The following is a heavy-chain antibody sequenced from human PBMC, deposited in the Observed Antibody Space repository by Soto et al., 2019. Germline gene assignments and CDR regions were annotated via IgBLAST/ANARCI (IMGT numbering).Heavy chain of an antibody. J-gene: IGHJ3*01. V-gene: IGHV4-31*03. CDR1: GDSISSGGYY. D-gene: IGHD3-16*01. Sequence: QVQLQQSGPGLVKPSQTLSLTCTVSGDSISSGGYYWTWVRQRPGKGLEWIGYIRYSESTYYNPCLKSRVIVSIDTSKNQFSLRLSSVTAADTAVYFCTRGAWGYAFDVWGQGTMVTVSS. CDR2: IRYSEST. CDR3: TRGAWGYAFDV.